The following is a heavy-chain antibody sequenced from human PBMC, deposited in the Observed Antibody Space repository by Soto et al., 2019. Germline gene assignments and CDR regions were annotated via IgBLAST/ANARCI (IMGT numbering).Heavy chain of an antibody. CDR3: ALPSNYYDSSGYYPPFDY. Sequence: ASVKVSCKASGGTFSSYAISWVRQAPGQGLEWMGGIIPIFGTANYAQKFQGRVTITADESTSTAYMELSSLRSEDTAVYYCALPSNYYDSSGYYPPFDYWGQGTLVTVSS. J-gene: IGHJ4*02. D-gene: IGHD3-22*01. CDR1: GGTFSSYA. V-gene: IGHV1-69*13. CDR2: IIPIFGTA.